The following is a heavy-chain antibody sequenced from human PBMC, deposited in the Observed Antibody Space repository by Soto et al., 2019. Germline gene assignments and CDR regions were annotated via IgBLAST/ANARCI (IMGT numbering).Heavy chain of an antibody. J-gene: IGHJ4*02. Sequence: WASVKVSCKASGFTFTSSAVQWVRQARGQRLEWIGWIVVGSGNTNYAQKFQERVTITRDMSTSTAYMELSSLRSEDTAVYYCAAVFVAVAAPVGGEYYFDYWGQGTLVTVSS. CDR1: GFTFTSSA. D-gene: IGHD6-19*01. CDR3: AAVFVAVAAPVGGEYYFDY. CDR2: IVVGSGNT. V-gene: IGHV1-58*01.